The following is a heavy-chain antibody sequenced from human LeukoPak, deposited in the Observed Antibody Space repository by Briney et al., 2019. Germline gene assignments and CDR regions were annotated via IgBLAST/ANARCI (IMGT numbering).Heavy chain of an antibody. J-gene: IGHJ4*02. V-gene: IGHV3-21*05. Sequence: GGSLRLSCAASGFTFSSYSMNWVRQAPGKGLEWVSYISSSSSIYYADSVKGRFTISRDNAKNSLYLQMNSLRAEDTAVYYCARDWYGSGSYYDWGQGTLVTVSS. CDR3: ARDWYGSGSYYD. CDR2: ISSSSSI. D-gene: IGHD3-10*01. CDR1: GFTFSSYS.